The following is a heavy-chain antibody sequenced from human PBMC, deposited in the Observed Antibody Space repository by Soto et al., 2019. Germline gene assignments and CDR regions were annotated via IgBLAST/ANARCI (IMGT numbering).Heavy chain of an antibody. V-gene: IGHV3-23*01. CDR3: ANPLTRYCSGGSCYE. CDR2: ISGSGGRT. D-gene: IGHD2-15*01. Sequence: EVQLLESGGGLVQPGGSLRLSCAASGFTFSSYAMSWVRQAPGKGLEWVSAISGSGGRTYYAASVKGRFTISRDNSKNPLYLQMNSLRAEDTAVYYCANPLTRYCSGGSCYEWGQGTLVTVSS. CDR1: GFTFSSYA. J-gene: IGHJ4*02.